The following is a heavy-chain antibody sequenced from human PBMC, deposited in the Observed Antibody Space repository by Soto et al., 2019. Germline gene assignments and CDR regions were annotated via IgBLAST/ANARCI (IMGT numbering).Heavy chain of an antibody. CDR2: TKNKASDYAT. CDR3: DRAASDGISR. V-gene: IGHV3-72*01. D-gene: IGHD3-3*02. CDR1: GFTLTDQY. Sequence: LRLSCLSSGFTLTDQYIDWFGQPPGKGLEWIGRTKNKASDYATEYAASVKGRFTISRDDSETSLYLHMKNLKTEDTAGYFWDRAASDGISRWG. J-gene: IGHJ6*01.